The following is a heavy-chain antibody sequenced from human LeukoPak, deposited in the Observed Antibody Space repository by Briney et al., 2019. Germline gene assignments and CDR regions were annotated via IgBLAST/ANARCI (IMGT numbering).Heavy chain of an antibody. Sequence: KPSETLSLTCTVSGGSINSSNYYWGWIRQPPGKGLEWIGSIYYSGSTYYNPSLKSRVTISVDTSKNQFSLKLSSVTAADTAVYYCARHPQWLLLWFDPWGQGTLVTVSS. D-gene: IGHD6-19*01. CDR2: IYYSGST. J-gene: IGHJ5*02. CDR1: GGSINSSNYY. CDR3: ARHPQWLLLWFDP. V-gene: IGHV4-39*01.